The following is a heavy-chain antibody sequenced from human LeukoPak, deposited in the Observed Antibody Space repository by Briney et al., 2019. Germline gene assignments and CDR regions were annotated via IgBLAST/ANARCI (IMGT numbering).Heavy chain of an antibody. CDR3: ARLEVVVGRDY. Sequence: GESLKISCQGSGYSFTNYWISWVRQLPGKGLEWMGRIDPSDSYTNYSPSFQGHVTISADKSISTAYLQWSSLQASDTAMYYCARLEVVVGRDYWGQGTLVTVSS. CDR1: GYSFTNYW. J-gene: IGHJ4*02. V-gene: IGHV5-10-1*01. D-gene: IGHD2-2*01. CDR2: IDPSDSYT.